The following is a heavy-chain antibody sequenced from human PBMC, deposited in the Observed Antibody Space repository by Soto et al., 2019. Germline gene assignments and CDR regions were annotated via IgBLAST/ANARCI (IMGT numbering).Heavy chain of an antibody. CDR1: GGSFSGYY. CDR2: INNSGST. J-gene: IGHJ4*02. V-gene: IGHV4-34*01. D-gene: IGHD3-22*01. CDR3: ARWVYSSGYHPYFDY. Sequence: QVQLQQWGAGLLKPSETLSLTCAVYGGSFSGYYWSWSRQPPRQGLEWIGEINNSGSTHYNPSLKIRVTMSVDQSENQFSLKMRSVTAAGTAVYYCARWVYSSGYHPYFDYWGRGTLVTVSS.